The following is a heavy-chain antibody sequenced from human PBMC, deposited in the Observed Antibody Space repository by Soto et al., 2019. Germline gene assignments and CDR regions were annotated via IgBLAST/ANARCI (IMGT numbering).Heavy chain of an antibody. CDR1: GGSISSGGYS. Sequence: QLQLQESGSGLVKPSQTLSLTCAVSGGSISSGGYSWSWIRQPPGKGLEWIGYIYQSGITYYNPSLKSRVSISVDRSKNQVSLKLSSVTAADTAVYYCARAQKGELPHGYDVLDIWGQGTMVTVSP. D-gene: IGHD1-26*01. CDR2: IYQSGIT. CDR3: ARAQKGELPHGYDVLDI. V-gene: IGHV4-30-2*01. J-gene: IGHJ3*02.